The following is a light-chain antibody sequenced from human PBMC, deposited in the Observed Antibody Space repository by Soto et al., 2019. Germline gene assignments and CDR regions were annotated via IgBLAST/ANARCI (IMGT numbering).Light chain of an antibody. Sequence: QSALTQPASVSGSPGQSITISCTGTSSDVGGYKYVSWYQQHPGKAPNLMIYDIRKRPSGVSNSFSGSKSGHTASLTISGLQAEYEADFYCSSYTSSSTRVFGTGTKLTVL. CDR2: DIR. J-gene: IGLJ1*01. CDR3: SSYTSSSTRV. CDR1: SSDVGGYKY. V-gene: IGLV2-14*03.